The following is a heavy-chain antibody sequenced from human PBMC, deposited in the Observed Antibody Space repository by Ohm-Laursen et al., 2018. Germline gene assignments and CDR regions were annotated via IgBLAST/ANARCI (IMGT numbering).Heavy chain of an antibody. Sequence: SLRLSCAASGFSFSSYAVPWVRQAPGKGLEWVSAIGGDDRTHYADSVKGRFTISKDKSKNMLYLQMNSLRAEDTAVYHCASRRIVTMDRGAFNVWGQGTMVTVSS. CDR3: ASRRIVTMDRGAFNV. D-gene: IGHD4-11*01. V-gene: IGHV3-23*01. CDR1: GFSFSSYA. CDR2: IGGDDRT. J-gene: IGHJ3*01.